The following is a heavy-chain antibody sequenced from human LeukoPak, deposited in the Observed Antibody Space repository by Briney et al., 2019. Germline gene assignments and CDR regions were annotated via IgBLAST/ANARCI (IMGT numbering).Heavy chain of an antibody. D-gene: IGHD2-2*01. CDR1: GFTFSSNY. CDR3: ARDLRYCCSTSCYNCYYP. Sequence: GGSLRLSCAASGFTFSSNYMSWVRQAPGKGLVWVSVIYIGGSTYFPDSVKGRFPISRDNSKNTLYLQMKSLRAEAPAVYYCARDLRYCCSTSCYNCYYPWGQGPLVTVSS. J-gene: IGHJ5*02. V-gene: IGHV3-66*01. CDR2: IYIGGST.